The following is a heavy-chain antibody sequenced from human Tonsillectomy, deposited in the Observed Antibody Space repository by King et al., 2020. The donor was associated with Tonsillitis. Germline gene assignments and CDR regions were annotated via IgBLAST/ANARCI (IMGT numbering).Heavy chain of an antibody. Sequence: VQLVESGAEVKKPGESLKISCKGSGYIFSYFWIAWVRQMPGKGLEWMGIISPDDSDTRYSPSFKGQVTISADKSISTAYLQWSSLKASDTAMYYCARREYRYPHVFDLWGQGTMVTVSS. D-gene: IGHD5-18*01. CDR1: GYIFSYFW. V-gene: IGHV5-51*01. J-gene: IGHJ3*01. CDR3: ARREYRYPHVFDL. CDR2: ISPDDSDT.